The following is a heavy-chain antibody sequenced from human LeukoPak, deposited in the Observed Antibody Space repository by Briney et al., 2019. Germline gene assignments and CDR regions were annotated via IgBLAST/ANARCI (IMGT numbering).Heavy chain of an antibody. V-gene: IGHV4-31*03. CDR1: GGSISSGGYY. J-gene: IGHJ1*01. CDR2: IYYSGST. CDR3: ARDRAAAGRAEYFQH. Sequence: SETLSLTCTVSGGSISSGGYYWSWIRQHPGKGLEWIGYIYYSGSTYYNPSLKSRVTISVDTSKNQFSLKLSSVTAADTAVYYCARDRAAAGRAEYFQHWGQGTLVTVSS. D-gene: IGHD6-13*01.